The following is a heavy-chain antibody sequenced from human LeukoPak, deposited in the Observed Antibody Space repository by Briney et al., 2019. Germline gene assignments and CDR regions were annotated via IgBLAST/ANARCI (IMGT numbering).Heavy chain of an antibody. D-gene: IGHD3-22*01. Sequence: GASLRLSCAASGFTFSSYAMSWVRQAPGKGLEWVSAISGSGGSTYYADSVKGRFTISRDNSKNTLYLQMNSLRAQDTAVYYCAKVLVPTPTYPSDSSGCYPFEFDYWGQGTLVTVSS. CDR3: AKVLVPTPTYPSDSSGCYPFEFDY. J-gene: IGHJ4*02. V-gene: IGHV3-23*01. CDR1: GFTFSSYA. CDR2: ISGSGGST.